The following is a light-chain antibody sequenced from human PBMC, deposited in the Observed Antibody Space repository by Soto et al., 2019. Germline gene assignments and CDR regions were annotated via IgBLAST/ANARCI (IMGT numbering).Light chain of an antibody. Sequence: EIVMTQSPATLSVSPGERATLSCRASQSVSTYLAWYQQRPGQAPRLLIYDASYRATDIPPRFSGSGSGTDFTLTISSLQSEDLAVYYCQQYGSSPRTFGQGTKVDIK. CDR2: DAS. CDR3: QQYGSSPRT. J-gene: IGKJ1*01. CDR1: QSVSTY. V-gene: IGKV3D-15*01.